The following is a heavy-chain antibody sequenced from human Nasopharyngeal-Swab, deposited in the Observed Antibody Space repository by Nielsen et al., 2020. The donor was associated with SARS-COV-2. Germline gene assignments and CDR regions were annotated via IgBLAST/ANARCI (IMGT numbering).Heavy chain of an antibody. V-gene: IGHV3-11*06. D-gene: IGHD4-17*01. CDR1: GFTFSDYY. J-gene: IGHJ4*02. Sequence: GESLKISCAASGFTFSDYYMSWVRQAPGKGLEWISYISSSSRYINYADSVKGRFTISRDNAKNSLYLQMNSLRAEDTAVYYCARVGVGVTTTKGGYFDYWGQGTLVTVSS. CDR2: ISSSSRYI. CDR3: ARVGVGVTTTKGGYFDY.